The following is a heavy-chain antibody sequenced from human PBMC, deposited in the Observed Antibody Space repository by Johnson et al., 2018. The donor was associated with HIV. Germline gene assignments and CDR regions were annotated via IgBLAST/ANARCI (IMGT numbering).Heavy chain of an antibody. J-gene: IGHJ3*01. CDR3: ARVVPYAFDL. CDR2: ISSSGSTI. Sequence: QMLLVESGGGVVQPGRSLRLSCAASGFTFSDYYMSWIRQAPGKGLEWVSYISSSGSTIYYADSVKGRFTISRDNAKNSLYLQMNSLRAEDTAVYFCARVVPYAFDLWGQGTMVTVSS. CDR1: GFTFSDYY. V-gene: IGHV3-11*04. D-gene: IGHD6-6*01.